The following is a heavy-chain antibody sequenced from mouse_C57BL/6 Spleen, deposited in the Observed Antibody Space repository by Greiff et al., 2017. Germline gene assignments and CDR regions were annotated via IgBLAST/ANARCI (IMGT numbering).Heavy chain of an antibody. CDR3: ARQGTVDYFDY. D-gene: IGHD1-1*01. V-gene: IGHV5-6*02. Sequence: DVMLVESGGDLVKPGGSLKLSCAASGFTFSSYGMSWVRQTPDKRLEWVATISSGGSYTYYPDSVKGRFTISRDNAKNTLYLQMSSLKSEDTAMYYCARQGTVDYFDYWGQGTTLTVSS. CDR2: ISSGGSYT. J-gene: IGHJ2*01. CDR1: GFTFSSYG.